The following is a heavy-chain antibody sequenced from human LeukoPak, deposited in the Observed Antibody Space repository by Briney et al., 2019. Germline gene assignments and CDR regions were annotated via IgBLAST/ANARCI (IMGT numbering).Heavy chain of an antibody. CDR2: INPNSGGK. CDR3: ARGGHPRLRGYSYAHGY. V-gene: IGHV1-2*02. D-gene: IGHD5-18*01. CDR1: GYTFTGYY. J-gene: IGHJ4*02. Sequence: GASVKVSCKASGYTFTGYYMHWVRQAPGQGLEWRGWINPNSGGKTYAKKLQGRVTITRDTTSSRADLELSRMRSDDAAVYYCARGGHPRLRGYSYAHGYWGRGTLVTVSS.